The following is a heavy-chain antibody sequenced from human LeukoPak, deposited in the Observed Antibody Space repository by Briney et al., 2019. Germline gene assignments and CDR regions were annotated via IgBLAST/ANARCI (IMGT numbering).Heavy chain of an antibody. V-gene: IGHV4-59*01. CDR3: ARGRYCSGGSCYTDY. D-gene: IGHD2-15*01. CDR2: IYYSGST. CDR1: GGSISSYY. J-gene: IGHJ4*02. Sequence: KPSETLSLTCTVSGGSISSYYWSWIRQPPGKGLEWIGYIYYSGSTNYNPSLKSRVTISVDTSKNQLSLKLSSVTAADTAVYCCARGRYCSGGSCYTDYWGQGTLVTVPS.